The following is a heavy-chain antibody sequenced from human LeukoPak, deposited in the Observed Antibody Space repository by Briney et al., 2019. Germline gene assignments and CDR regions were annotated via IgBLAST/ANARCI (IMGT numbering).Heavy chain of an antibody. J-gene: IGHJ6*02. V-gene: IGHV4-59*01. Sequence: PSETLSLTCTVSGGSISSYYWSWIRQPPGKGLEWIGDIYYSGSTNYNPSLKSRVTISVDTSKNQFSLKLSSVTAADTAVYYCARDAGTVTTWNYYYGMDVWGQGTTVTVSS. CDR2: IYYSGST. CDR3: ARDAGTVTTWNYYYGMDV. D-gene: IGHD4-11*01. CDR1: GGSISSYY.